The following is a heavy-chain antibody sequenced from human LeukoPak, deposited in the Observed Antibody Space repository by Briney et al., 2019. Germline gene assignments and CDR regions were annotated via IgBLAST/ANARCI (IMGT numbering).Heavy chain of an antibody. CDR2: ISSNGGST. CDR1: GFTFSSYA. V-gene: IGHV3-64*01. Sequence: GGSLTLSCSASGFTFSSYAMHWVRQAPGKGLEYVSAISSNGGSTYYANTLKGRFIISRDNSKNTLYLQMGSLRAEDMAVYYCARDSVINDYYYYGMDVWGQGTTVTVSS. D-gene: IGHD3-10*01. J-gene: IGHJ6*02. CDR3: ARDSVINDYYYYGMDV.